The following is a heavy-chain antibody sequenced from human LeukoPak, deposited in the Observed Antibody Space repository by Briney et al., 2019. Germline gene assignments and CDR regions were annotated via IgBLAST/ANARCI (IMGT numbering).Heavy chain of an antibody. V-gene: IGHV4-34*01. CDR1: GFTFSNFW. CDR2: INHSGST. J-gene: IGHJ4*02. CDR3: ARGRFWTFAGYYGSGSYYLDY. D-gene: IGHD3-10*01. Sequence: GSLRLSCTASGFTFSNFWMGWVRQAPGKGLEWIGEINHSGSTNYNPSLKSRVTISVDTSKNQFSLKLSSVTAADTAVYYCARGRFWTFAGYYGSGSYYLDYWGQGTLVTVSS.